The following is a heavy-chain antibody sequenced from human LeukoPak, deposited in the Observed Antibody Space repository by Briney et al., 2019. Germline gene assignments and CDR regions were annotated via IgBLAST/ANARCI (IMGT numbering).Heavy chain of an antibody. CDR1: GGTFSSYA. D-gene: IGHD3-3*01. Sequence: SVKVSCKASGGTFSSYAISWVRQAPRQGLEWMGRIIPILGIANYAQKFQGRVTITADKSTSTAYMELSSLRSEDTAVYYCAREDYDFWSGYSSGYYGFDYWGQGTLVTVSS. J-gene: IGHJ4*02. CDR2: IIPILGIA. V-gene: IGHV1-69*04. CDR3: AREDYDFWSGYSSGYYGFDY.